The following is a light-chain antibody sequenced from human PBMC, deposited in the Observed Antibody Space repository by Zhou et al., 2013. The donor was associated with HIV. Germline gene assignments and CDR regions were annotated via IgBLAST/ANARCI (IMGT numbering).Light chain of an antibody. J-gene: IGKJ3*01. CDR3: QQYGRS. V-gene: IGKV3-20*01. CDR1: QSVSRN. CDR2: DAS. Sequence: EIVLTQSPGTLSLSPGERATLSCRASQSVSRNLAWYQQRPGQAPRLLIYDASTRATGIPDRFSGSGSGTDFTLTISRLEPEDFAVYYCQQYGRSFGPGTKVDI.